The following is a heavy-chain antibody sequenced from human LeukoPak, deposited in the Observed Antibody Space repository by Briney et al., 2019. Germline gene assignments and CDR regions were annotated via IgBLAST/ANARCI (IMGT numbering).Heavy chain of an antibody. V-gene: IGHV3-9*01. CDR2: ISWNSGSI. CDR1: GFTFDDYA. CDR3: ARGDGSSSGLYFQY. J-gene: IGHJ4*02. Sequence: GGSLRLSSAASGFTFDDYAMHWVRQAPGKGLEWVSGISWNSGSIGYADSVKGRFTISRDNAKNSLYLQINSLRAEDTAVYYCARGDGSSSGLYFQYWGQGTLVTVSS. D-gene: IGHD6-6*01.